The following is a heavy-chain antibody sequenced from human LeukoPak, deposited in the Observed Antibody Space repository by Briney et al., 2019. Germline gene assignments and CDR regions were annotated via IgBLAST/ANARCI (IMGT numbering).Heavy chain of an antibody. D-gene: IGHD5-12*01. Sequence: GASVKVSCKASGYTFTSYGISWVRQAPGQGLEWMGWISAYNGNTNYAQKLQGRVTMTTDTSTSTAYMELRSLRSDDTAVYYCARDLGSSDVWWLPIHFDYWGQGTLVTVSS. J-gene: IGHJ4*02. V-gene: IGHV1-18*01. CDR2: ISAYNGNT. CDR3: ARDLGSSDVWWLPIHFDY. CDR1: GYTFTSYG.